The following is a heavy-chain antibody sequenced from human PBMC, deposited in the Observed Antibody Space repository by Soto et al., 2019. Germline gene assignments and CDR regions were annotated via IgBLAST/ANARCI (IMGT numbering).Heavy chain of an antibody. CDR3: ARVKTDYSNPRGPFFFYGMDV. D-gene: IGHD4-4*01. J-gene: IGHJ6*02. Sequence: QVQLVESGGGVVHPERSLRLSCSASEFTFSSYAMHWVRQAPGMGLEWVAGISYDGGHKFYGDSVRGRFTISRDSSKTTVFLQMNSLRPEDTAAYYCARVKTDYSNPRGPFFFYGMDVWGQGTTVPVSS. CDR2: ISYDGGHK. V-gene: IGHV3-30-3*01. CDR1: EFTFSSYA.